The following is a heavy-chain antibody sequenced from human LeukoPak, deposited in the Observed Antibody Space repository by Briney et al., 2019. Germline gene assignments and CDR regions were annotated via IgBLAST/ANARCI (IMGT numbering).Heavy chain of an antibody. CDR1: GGTFSSYA. J-gene: IGHJ4*02. CDR2: IIPIFGIA. D-gene: IGHD3-22*01. CDR3: AREQDYYDSSGYYSY. V-gene: IGHV1-69*04. Sequence: SVKVSCKASGGTFSSYAISWVRQAPGQGLEWVGRIIPIFGIANYARKFQGRVTITADKSTSTAYMELSSLRSEDTAVYYCAREQDYYDSSGYYSYWGQGTLVTVSS.